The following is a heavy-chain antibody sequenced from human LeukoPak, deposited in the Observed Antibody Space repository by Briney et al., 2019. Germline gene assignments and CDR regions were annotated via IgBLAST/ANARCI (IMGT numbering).Heavy chain of an antibody. CDR2: ISTSSSYI. D-gene: IGHD3-10*01. CDR3: ARVYQGVSLFDGIDY. CDR1: GFTFSSYS. Sequence: GGSLRLSCAASGFTFSSYSMNWVRQAPGKGLEWVSSISTSSSYINYADSVKGRFTISRDNAKKSLYLQMNSLRAEDTAVYYCARVYQGVSLFDGIDYWGQGALVTVSS. V-gene: IGHV3-21*01. J-gene: IGHJ4*02.